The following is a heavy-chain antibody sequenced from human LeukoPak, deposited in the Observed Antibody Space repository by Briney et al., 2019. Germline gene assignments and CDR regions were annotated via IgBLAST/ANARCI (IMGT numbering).Heavy chain of an antibody. D-gene: IGHD3-16*01. CDR2: ISIDGTRE. CDR1: GFTFSSFA. CDR3: AKEGEGDSWDSLDY. J-gene: IGHJ4*02. Sequence: GVSLRLSCAASGFTFSSFAMHWVRQAPGKGLEWVTVISIDGTREHYADSVKGRFTISRDNSKSTLYLQMDSLRAEDTAVYYCAKEGEGDSWDSLDYWGQGTLVTVTS. V-gene: IGHV3-30*04.